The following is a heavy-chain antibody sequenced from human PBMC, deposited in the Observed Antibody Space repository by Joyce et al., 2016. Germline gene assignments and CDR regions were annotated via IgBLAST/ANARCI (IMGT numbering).Heavy chain of an antibody. J-gene: IGHJ4*02. Sequence: QMQLVQSGAEVKKPGSSVKVSCKALGGTRSGYAVSWVRQAPGQGLEWMGGITPIFATAKYAQKFQARVTITADKYTNTAYMELSSLRYEDTAIYYCARLRQTGNINDYWGQGTLVTVSS. CDR1: GGTRSGYA. V-gene: IGHV1-69*06. CDR3: ARLRQTGNINDY. CDR2: ITPIFATA. D-gene: IGHD1-14*01.